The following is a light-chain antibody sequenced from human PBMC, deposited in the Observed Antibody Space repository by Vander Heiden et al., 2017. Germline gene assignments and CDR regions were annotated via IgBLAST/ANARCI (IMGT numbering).Light chain of an antibody. CDR3: QQSYSVPWT. J-gene: IGKJ1*01. CDR1: HPINSY. V-gene: IGKV1-39*01. Sequence: DIQMTQSPSSLSASVGDRVTITCRASHPINSYLNWYQEKPGKAPNLLIYATSYLQSGVPSRFSGSGSGPDFTLTIRSVQPEDFATYFCQQSYSVPWTFGQGTKVEIK. CDR2: ATS.